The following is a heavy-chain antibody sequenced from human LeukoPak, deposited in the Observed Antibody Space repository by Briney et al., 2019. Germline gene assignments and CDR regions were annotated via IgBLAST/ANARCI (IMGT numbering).Heavy chain of an antibody. Sequence: GGSLRLSCATSGFTFSSYAMHWVRQAPGKGLEWVANIRQDGSEKYYVDSVKGRFTISRDNAKNSLYLQMNSLRAEDTAVYYCARGECDYWGQGTVVTVSS. CDR2: IRQDGSEK. J-gene: IGHJ4*02. CDR1: GFTFSSYA. CDR3: ARGECDY. V-gene: IGHV3-7*05.